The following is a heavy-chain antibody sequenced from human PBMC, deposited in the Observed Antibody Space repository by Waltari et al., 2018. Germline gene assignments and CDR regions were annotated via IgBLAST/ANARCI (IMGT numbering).Heavy chain of an antibody. Sequence: QVQLVESGGGVVQPGRSLRLSCAASGFTFSSYGMHWVRQAPGKGLEWVAVIWYDGSNKYYADSVKGQFTISRDNSKNTLYLQMNSLRAEDTAVYYCARDLIAAAGTGRWVDYWGQGTLVTVSS. CDR2: IWYDGSNK. CDR1: GFTFSSYG. CDR3: ARDLIAAAGTGRWVDY. J-gene: IGHJ4*02. D-gene: IGHD6-13*01. V-gene: IGHV3-33*01.